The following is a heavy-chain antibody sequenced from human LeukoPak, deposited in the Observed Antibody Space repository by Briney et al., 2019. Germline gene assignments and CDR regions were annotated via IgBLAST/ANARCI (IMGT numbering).Heavy chain of an antibody. J-gene: IGHJ3*02. CDR1: GGTFSSYA. D-gene: IGHD2-15*01. V-gene: IGHV1-69*01. Sequence: VASVKVSCKASGGTFSSYAISWVRQAPGQGLEWMGGIIPIFGTANYAQKFQGRVTITADESTSTAYMELSSLRSEDTAVYYCARDLSGRNAFDIWGQGTMVTVSS. CDR3: ARDLSGRNAFDI. CDR2: IIPIFGTA.